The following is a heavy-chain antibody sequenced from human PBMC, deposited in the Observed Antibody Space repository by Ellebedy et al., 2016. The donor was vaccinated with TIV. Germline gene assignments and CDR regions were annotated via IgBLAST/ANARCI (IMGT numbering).Heavy chain of an antibody. CDR1: GGSISSYY. CDR2: IYYSGST. V-gene: IGHV4-59*01. J-gene: IGHJ5*02. Sequence: MPSETLSLTCTVSGGSISSYYWSWIRQPPGKGLEWIGYIYYSGSTNYNPSLKSRVTISVDTSKNQFSLKLSSVTAADTAVYYCARAPSVIDWFDPWGQGTLVTVSS. CDR3: ARAPSVIDWFDP.